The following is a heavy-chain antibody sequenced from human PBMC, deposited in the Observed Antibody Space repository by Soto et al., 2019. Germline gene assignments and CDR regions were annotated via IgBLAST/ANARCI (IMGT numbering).Heavy chain of an antibody. CDR3: ARGLDIVVVPAGAWGAFDI. J-gene: IGHJ3*02. Sequence: ASVKVSCKASGYTFTSHGMSWVRQAPGQRLXWMGIITPTGGSTNYAQKFQGRVTMTRDTSTSTVYMELSSLRSEDTAVYYCARGLDIVVVPAGAWGAFDIWGQGTMVTV. CDR1: GYTFTSHG. V-gene: IGHV1-46*03. D-gene: IGHD2-2*03. CDR2: ITPTGGST.